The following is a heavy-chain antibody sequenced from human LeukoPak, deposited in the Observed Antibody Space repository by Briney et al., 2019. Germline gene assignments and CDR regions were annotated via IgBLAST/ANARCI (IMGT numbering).Heavy chain of an antibody. V-gene: IGHV3-9*01. Sequence: GGSLRLSCAASGFTFEDYAMHWVRQVPGKGLEWVSGISWNRGIIEYADSVKGRFTISRDNAKNSLYLQMNSLRVEDTALYYCAKDGGLDKYGYNPLDNWGQGTLVTVSS. J-gene: IGHJ4*02. D-gene: IGHD5-24*01. CDR2: ISWNRGII. CDR3: AKDGGLDKYGYNPLDN. CDR1: GFTFEDYA.